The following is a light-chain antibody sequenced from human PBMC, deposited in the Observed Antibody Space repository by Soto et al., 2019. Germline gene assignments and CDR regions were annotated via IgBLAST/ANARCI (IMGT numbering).Light chain of an antibody. J-gene: IGLJ2*01. CDR3: AAWDSSLRAGV. Sequence: QSVLTQPPSVSAAPGQTVTISCSGSTSNVGSNYVSWYQQLPGTAPKLLIDDNNQRPSGIPGRFSGSKSGTSATLGITGVQTEDEADYYCAAWDSSLRAGVFGGGTKLTVL. V-gene: IGLV1-51*01. CDR1: TSNVGSNY. CDR2: DNN.